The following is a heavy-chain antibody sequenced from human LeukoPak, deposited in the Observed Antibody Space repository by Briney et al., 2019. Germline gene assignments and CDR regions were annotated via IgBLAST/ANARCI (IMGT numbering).Heavy chain of an antibody. D-gene: IGHD3-10*01. CDR2: IYPGDSDT. CDR3: ARRASSRAPDYYYMDV. J-gene: IGHJ6*03. Sequence: GESLKISCKGSGYSFSSYWIGWLRQMPGKGLEWMGIIYPGDSDTRYSPSFQGQVTISADTSISTAYLQWSSLKASDTAMYFCARRASSRAPDYYYMDVWGKGTTVTVSS. CDR1: GYSFSSYW. V-gene: IGHV5-51*01.